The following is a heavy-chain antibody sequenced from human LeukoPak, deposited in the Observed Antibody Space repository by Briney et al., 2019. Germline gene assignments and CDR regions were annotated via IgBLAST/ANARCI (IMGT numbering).Heavy chain of an antibody. Sequence: GGSLRLSCAASGFTFSSFEMSWVRQAPGKGLEWVSAISGSGGSTYYADSVKGRFTISRDNSKNTLYLQMNSLRAEDTAVYYCAKRGYYDSDKFDYWGQGTLVTVSS. D-gene: IGHD3-22*01. CDR3: AKRGYYDSDKFDY. V-gene: IGHV3-23*01. CDR1: GFTFSSFE. CDR2: ISGSGGST. J-gene: IGHJ4*02.